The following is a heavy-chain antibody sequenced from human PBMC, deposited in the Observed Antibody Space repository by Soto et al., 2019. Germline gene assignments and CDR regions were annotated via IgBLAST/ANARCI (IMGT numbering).Heavy chain of an antibody. V-gene: IGHV1-18*01. D-gene: IGHD1-1*01. CDR3: ARLEHNFGHHAY. CDR1: GYTFSSYG. CDR2: ISVNNGYT. J-gene: IGHJ4*02. Sequence: QVQLAQTGAEVKKPGASVTVSCKASGYTFSSYGISWVRQAPGQGLEWVGWISVNNGYTKYATELQGRVTMTTDTSARSAYMELRSLRSDDSAVYYCARLEHNFGHHAYWGQGTLVTVTS.